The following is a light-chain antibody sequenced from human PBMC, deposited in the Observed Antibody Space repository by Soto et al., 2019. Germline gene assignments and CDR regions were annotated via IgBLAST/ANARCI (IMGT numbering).Light chain of an antibody. J-gene: IGLJ2*01. V-gene: IGLV1-47*01. CDR1: SSNIGSNY. CDR2: RNN. Sequence: QSVLTQPPSASGTPGQRVTISCSGSSSNIGSNYVYWYQQLPGTAPKILIYRNNQRPSGVRDRFSGSKTGTSASLAISGLRSEDEADYYCAAWYDSLCGVFGGGTKLTVL. CDR3: AAWYDSLCGV.